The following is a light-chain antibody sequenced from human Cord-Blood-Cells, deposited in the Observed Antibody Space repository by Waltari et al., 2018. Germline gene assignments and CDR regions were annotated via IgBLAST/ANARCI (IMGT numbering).Light chain of an antibody. CDR3: CSYAGSSTYV. J-gene: IGLJ1*01. CDR1: SSDVGSYNL. Sequence: QSALTQPASVSGSPGQSITISCTGTSSDVGSYNLVSWSQQHPSKAPKLMIYEVSKRPSGFSNRCSGSKSGNTACLTISGLQAEDEADYYCCSYAGSSTYVFGTGTKVTVL. CDR2: EVS. V-gene: IGLV2-23*02.